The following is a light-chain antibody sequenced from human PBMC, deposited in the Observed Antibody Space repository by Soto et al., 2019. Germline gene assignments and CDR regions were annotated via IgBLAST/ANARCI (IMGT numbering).Light chain of an antibody. CDR3: QQYSGYLWT. CDR2: DAS. CDR1: QSISRW. J-gene: IGKJ1*01. Sequence: IQMTQSPSTLSASVGDRVTITCRASQSISRWLVWYQQKPGKAPKLLIYDASSLASGVTSRFSGSGSGTEFTLTITSLQPEDFAVYYCQQYSGYLWTFGQGTKVDIK. V-gene: IGKV1-5*01.